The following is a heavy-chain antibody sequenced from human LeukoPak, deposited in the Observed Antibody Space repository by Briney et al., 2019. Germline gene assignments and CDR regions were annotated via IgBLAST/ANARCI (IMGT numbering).Heavy chain of an antibody. J-gene: IGHJ4*02. D-gene: IGHD3-10*01. Sequence: SETLSLTCTVSGYSISSGYYWGWIRQPPGKGLEWIGSIYHSGGTYYNPSLKSRVTISVDTSKNQFSLKLSSVTAADTAVYYCARDRSGSSMFDYWGQGTLVTVSS. CDR1: GYSISSGYY. CDR3: ARDRSGSSMFDY. V-gene: IGHV4-38-2*02. CDR2: IYHSGGT.